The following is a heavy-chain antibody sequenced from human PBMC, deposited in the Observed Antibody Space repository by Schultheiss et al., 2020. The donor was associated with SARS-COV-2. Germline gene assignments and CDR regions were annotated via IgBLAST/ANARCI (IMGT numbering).Heavy chain of an antibody. D-gene: IGHD6-19*01. Sequence: GESLKISCAASGFTFSSYSMNWVRQAPGKGLEWVSSISSSSSYIYYAGSVKGRFTISRDNAKNSLYLQMNSLRAEDTAVYYCARDDSSGWYGGVDYWGQGTLVTVSS. CDR1: GFTFSSYS. CDR3: ARDDSSGWYGGVDY. J-gene: IGHJ4*02. CDR2: ISSSSSYI. V-gene: IGHV3-21*01.